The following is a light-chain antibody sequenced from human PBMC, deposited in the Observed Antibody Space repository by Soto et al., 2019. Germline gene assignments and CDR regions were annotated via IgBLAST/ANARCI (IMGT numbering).Light chain of an antibody. Sequence: EIVMTQSPATLSVSAWERATLSCRASQSVSSNLAWYQQKPGQAPRLLIYGASTRATGIPDRCSGSGSGTDFTLTIARLEPADFAVYYCQQYGDSPRTFGQGTRLEIK. CDR2: GAS. V-gene: IGKV3-15*01. CDR1: QSVSSN. CDR3: QQYGDSPRT. J-gene: IGKJ5*01.